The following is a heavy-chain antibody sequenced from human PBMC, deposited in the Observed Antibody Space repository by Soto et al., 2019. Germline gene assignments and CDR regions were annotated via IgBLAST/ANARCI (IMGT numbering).Heavy chain of an antibody. Sequence: QVQLVQSGAEVKKPGASVKVSCKASGYTFTSYGISWVRQAPGQGLEWMGWISAYNGNTNYAQKLQGRVTMTTDTSTSTAYMELRSPRSDDTAVYYCARDHSGYDNDYYYYGMDVWGQGTTVTVSS. V-gene: IGHV1-18*01. CDR2: ISAYNGNT. CDR1: GYTFTSYG. CDR3: ARDHSGYDNDYYYYGMDV. D-gene: IGHD5-12*01. J-gene: IGHJ6*02.